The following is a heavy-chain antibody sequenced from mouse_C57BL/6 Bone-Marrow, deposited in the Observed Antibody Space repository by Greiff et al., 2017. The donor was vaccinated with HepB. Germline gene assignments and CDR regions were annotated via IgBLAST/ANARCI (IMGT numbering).Heavy chain of an antibody. Sequence: VQLQESGAELVRPGTSVKMSCKASGYTFTNYWIGWAKQRPGHGLEWIGDIYPGGGYPNYNEKFKSKATLTADKSSSTAYMQFSSLTSEDSGVCYCAVYYSNSFAYWGQGTLVTVSA. D-gene: IGHD2-5*01. CDR3: AVYYSNSFAY. V-gene: IGHV1-63*01. CDR1: GYTFTNYW. CDR2: IYPGGGYP. J-gene: IGHJ3*01.